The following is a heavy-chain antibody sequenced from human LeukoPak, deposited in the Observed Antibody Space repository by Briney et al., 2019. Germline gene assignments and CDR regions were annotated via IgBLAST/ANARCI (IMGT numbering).Heavy chain of an antibody. CDR1: GFTFSSYA. V-gene: IGHV3-30-3*01. J-gene: IGHJ4*02. CDR3: ARDGESGLLTMVRGVALYYFDY. CDR2: ISYDGSNK. Sequence: PGRSLRLSCAASGFTFSSYAMHWVRQAPGKGLEWVAVISYDGSNKYYADSVKGRFTISRDNSKNTLYLQMNSLRAEDTAVYYCARDGESGLLTMVRGVALYYFDYWGQGTLVTVSS. D-gene: IGHD3-10*01.